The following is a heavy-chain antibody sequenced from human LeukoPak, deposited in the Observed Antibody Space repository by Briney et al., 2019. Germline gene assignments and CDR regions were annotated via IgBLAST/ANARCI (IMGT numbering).Heavy chain of an antibody. CDR3: AKDDAWGRFYH. CDR1: GITFSNYN. CDR2: ITSSSSYT. Sequence: GGSLRLSCAAPGITFSNYNMNWVRQAPGKGLEWISSITSSSSYTFYADSVKGRFTISRDNAKNSLYLQMNSLRVEDTGVYYCAKDDAWGRFYHWGQGTLVTVSS. D-gene: IGHD3-16*01. V-gene: IGHV3-21*04. J-gene: IGHJ1*01.